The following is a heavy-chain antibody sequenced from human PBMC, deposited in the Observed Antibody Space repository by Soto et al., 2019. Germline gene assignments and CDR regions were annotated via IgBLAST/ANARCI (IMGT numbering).Heavy chain of an antibody. CDR3: ANTRGRVTTLGHVDY. V-gene: IGHV3-23*01. D-gene: IGHD4-17*01. Sequence: EVQLLESGGDLVQPGRSLRLSCAASGFTFSGYAMSWVRQAPGKGLEWVSVIHGGGNSAYYADSVKGRFTISRDNAKKTPYLQMSSQSGEGAAVYYCANTRGRVTTLGHVDYWGQGTLVTVSS. CDR2: IHGGGNSA. J-gene: IGHJ4*02. CDR1: GFTFSGYA.